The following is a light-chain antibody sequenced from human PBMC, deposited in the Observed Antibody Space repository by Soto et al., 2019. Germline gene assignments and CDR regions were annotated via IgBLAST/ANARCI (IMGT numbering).Light chain of an antibody. Sequence: EIVLTQSPATLSLSPGERATLSCRASQSVRNDLVWYHQKPGQAPRVLIYSASNRATGIPARFSGGGSGTDFTLTNTSLEPKDVAVYDCEHRTNWTSTFGGGTKVEMK. CDR1: QSVRND. J-gene: IGKJ4*01. CDR3: EHRTNWTST. CDR2: SAS. V-gene: IGKV3-11*01.